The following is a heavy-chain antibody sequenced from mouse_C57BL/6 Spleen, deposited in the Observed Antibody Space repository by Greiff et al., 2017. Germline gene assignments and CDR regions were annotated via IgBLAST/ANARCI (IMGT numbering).Heavy chain of an antibody. V-gene: IGHV1-80*01. CDR2: IYPGDGDT. CDR1: GYAFSSYW. D-gene: IGHD1-1*01. CDR3: ARGLWDYGSSYDAMDD. J-gene: IGHJ4*01. Sequence: VKLVESGAELVKPGASVKISCKASGYAFSSYWMNWVKQRPGKGLEWIGQIYPGDGDTNYNGKFKGKATLTADKSSSTAYMQLSSLTSEDSAVYFCARGLWDYGSSYDAMDDWGQGTSVTVSS.